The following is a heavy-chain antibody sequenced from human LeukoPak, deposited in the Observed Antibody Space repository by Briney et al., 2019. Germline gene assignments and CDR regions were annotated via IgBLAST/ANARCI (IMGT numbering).Heavy chain of an antibody. CDR3: VRDRGSGSSQTHEFFEH. CDR2: IREDGGDI. J-gene: IGHJ1*01. D-gene: IGHD1-26*01. Sequence: GGSLRLSCAASGFTFTNYWMSWVRQAPGKGLEWVAMIREDGGDIYYVDSVKGRFTISRDNAKNSLYLQMNSLRAEDTAVYYCVRDRGSGSSQTHEFFEHWGQGTLVTVSS. CDR1: GFTFTNYW. V-gene: IGHV3-7*01.